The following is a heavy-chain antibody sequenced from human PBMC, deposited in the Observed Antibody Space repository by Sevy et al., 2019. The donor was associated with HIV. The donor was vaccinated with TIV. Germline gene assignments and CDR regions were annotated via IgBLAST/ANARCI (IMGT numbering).Heavy chain of an antibody. D-gene: IGHD3-22*01. CDR1: GGSISSTSYY. J-gene: IGHJ5*02. V-gene: IGHV4-39*01. CDR2: IYYSGST. Sequence: SETLSLTCTVSGGSISSTSYYWGWIRQPPGKGLEWIGSIYYSGSTYYNPSFKSRVTISVDTSKNQFSLKLSSVTAADTAVYYSARVYYYDSSGQMYNWLDPWGQGTLVTVSS. CDR3: ARVYYYDSSGQMYNWLDP.